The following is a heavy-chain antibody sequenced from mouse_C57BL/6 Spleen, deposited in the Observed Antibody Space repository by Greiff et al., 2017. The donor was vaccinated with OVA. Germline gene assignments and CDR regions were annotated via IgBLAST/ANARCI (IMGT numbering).Heavy chain of an antibody. Sequence: QVQLQQSGPELVKPGASVKISCKASGYAFSSSWMNWVKQRPGKGLEWIGQIYPGDGDTNYNGKFKGKATLTADKSSSTAYMQLSSLTSEDSAVYFCARYATVGYFDVWGTGTTVTVSS. J-gene: IGHJ1*03. V-gene: IGHV1-80*01. CDR2: IYPGDGDT. CDR3: ARYATVGYFDV. CDR1: GYAFSSSW. D-gene: IGHD1-1*01.